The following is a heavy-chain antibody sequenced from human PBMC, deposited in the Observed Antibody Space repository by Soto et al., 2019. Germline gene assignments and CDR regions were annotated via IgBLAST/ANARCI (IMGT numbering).Heavy chain of an antibody. CDR3: AREGTSPENSVYY. CDR1: VGSLIIGGFY. CDR2: VYFTGTT. V-gene: IGHV4-31*03. J-gene: IGHJ4*01. D-gene: IGHD1-7*01. Sequence: TRSLTYTVSVGSLIIGGFYWSWLRQRPGKGLEWIGYVYFTGTTYYNPSLKSRVTISADTSKDQFSLQLRAVTAADTGVYYCAREGTSPENSVYYWSQGNLVTVSA.